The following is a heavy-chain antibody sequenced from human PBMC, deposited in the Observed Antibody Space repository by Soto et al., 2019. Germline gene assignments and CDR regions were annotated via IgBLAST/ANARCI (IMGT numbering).Heavy chain of an antibody. D-gene: IGHD6-25*01. V-gene: IGHV3-74*02. CDR2: IIGDGSGA. J-gene: IGHJ4*02. CDR1: GFTFSDSW. CDR3: ARVAAATRGIDS. Sequence: EVQLVESGGGLVQPGGSLRLSCVASGFTFSDSWMHWVRQAPGKGLVWLSRIIGDGSGANYADSVRGRFTISRDNAKNTVYLHMNSLRAEDTAVYYCARVAAATRGIDSWGQGTLVTVSS.